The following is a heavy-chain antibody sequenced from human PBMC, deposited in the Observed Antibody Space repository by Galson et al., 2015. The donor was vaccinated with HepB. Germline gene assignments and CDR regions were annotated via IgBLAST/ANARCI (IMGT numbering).Heavy chain of an antibody. V-gene: IGHV5-51*01. Sequence: QSGAEVKKPGESLKISCKGSGYSFTNYWIGWVRQMPGKGLEWMGIIYPGDSETRYSPSFQGQVTISADKSISTAYLQWSSLKASDTAMYYCARRDRSSSYYDAFDIWGQGTMVTVSS. J-gene: IGHJ3*02. D-gene: IGHD3-22*01. CDR3: ARRDRSSSYYDAFDI. CDR2: IYPGDSET. CDR1: GYSFTNYW.